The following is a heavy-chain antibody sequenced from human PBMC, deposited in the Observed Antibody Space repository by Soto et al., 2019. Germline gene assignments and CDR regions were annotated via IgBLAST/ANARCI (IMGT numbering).Heavy chain of an antibody. CDR2: IIPIFRTA. Sequence: QVQLVQSGAEVKKPGSSVKVSCRASGGTFSTYSISLVRQAPGQGLEWMGGIIPIFRTANYAQKFQGRVTITADESTSTTYMELSSLASDDTAVFYCARVCGIATRDDWCQGTLVTVSS. V-gene: IGHV1-69*12. CDR3: ARVCGIATRDD. CDR1: GGTFSTYS. D-gene: IGHD2-8*01. J-gene: IGHJ4*02.